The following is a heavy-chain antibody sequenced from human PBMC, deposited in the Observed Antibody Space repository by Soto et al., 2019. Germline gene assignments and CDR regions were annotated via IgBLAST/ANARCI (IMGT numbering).Heavy chain of an antibody. D-gene: IGHD3-10*01. CDR1: GGSISSSSYY. CDR3: ARGGHYMVRGVITGRGFDP. CDR2: IYYSGST. J-gene: IGHJ5*02. V-gene: IGHV4-39*01. Sequence: WETLSLTCTVSGGSISSSSYYWGWIRQPPGKGLEWIGSIYYSGSTYYNPSLKSRVTISVDTSKNQFSLKLSSVTAADTAVYYCARGGHYMVRGVITGRGFDPWGQGTLVTVSS.